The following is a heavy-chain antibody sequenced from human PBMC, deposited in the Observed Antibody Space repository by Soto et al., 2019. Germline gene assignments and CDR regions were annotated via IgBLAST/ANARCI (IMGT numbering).Heavy chain of an antibody. J-gene: IGHJ4*02. CDR2: IYSGGST. D-gene: IGHD2-15*01. Sequence: GGSLRLSCAASGFTVSSNYMSWVRQAPGKGLEWVSVIYSGGSTYYADSVKGRFIISRDDSKNTLFLQMNSLSAEDTAVYYCATAKLLLPWLFDYWGQGTLVTVSS. CDR3: ATAKLLLPWLFDY. CDR1: GFTVSSNY. V-gene: IGHV3-66*01.